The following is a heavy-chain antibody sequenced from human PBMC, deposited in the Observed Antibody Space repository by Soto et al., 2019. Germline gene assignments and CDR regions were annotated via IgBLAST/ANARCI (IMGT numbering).Heavy chain of an antibody. CDR3: ARDLGTTVTTDYYGMDV. J-gene: IGHJ6*02. V-gene: IGHV4-59*01. CDR2: IYYSGST. CDR1: GGSISSYY. Sequence: SETLSLTCTVSGGSISSYYWSWVRQPPVNGLEWIGYIYYSGSTNYNPSLKSRVTISVDTSKNQFSLKLSSVTAADTAVYYCARDLGTTVTTDYYGMDVWGQGTTVTVSS. D-gene: IGHD4-17*01.